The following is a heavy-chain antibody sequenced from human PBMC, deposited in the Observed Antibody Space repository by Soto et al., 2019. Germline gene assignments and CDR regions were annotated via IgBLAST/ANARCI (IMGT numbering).Heavy chain of an antibody. CDR1: GFTFSGSA. V-gene: IGHV3-73*01. D-gene: IGHD6-13*01. CDR2: IRSKANSYAT. CDR3: TTREGSSSWYHYYYGMDV. J-gene: IGHJ6*02. Sequence: GGSLRLSCAASGFTFSGSAMHWVRQASGKGLEWVGRIRSKANSYATAYAASVKGRFTISRDDSKNTAYLQMNSLKTEDTAVYYCTTREGSSSWYHYYYGMDVWGQGTTVTVSS.